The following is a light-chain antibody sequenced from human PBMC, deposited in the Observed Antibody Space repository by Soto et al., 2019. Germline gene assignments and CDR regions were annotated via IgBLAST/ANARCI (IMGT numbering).Light chain of an antibody. V-gene: IGLV1-47*01. Sequence: QSVLTQPPSASATPGQRVTISCSGSPSNIEKFYVYWYQQLPGTAPQLLVYRDNQRPSGVPDRFSGSKSGTSASLASSGLRSDDEADYYCAAWDDSLRGVVFGGGTKLTVL. J-gene: IGLJ2*01. CDR1: PSNIEKFY. CDR3: AAWDDSLRGVV. CDR2: RDN.